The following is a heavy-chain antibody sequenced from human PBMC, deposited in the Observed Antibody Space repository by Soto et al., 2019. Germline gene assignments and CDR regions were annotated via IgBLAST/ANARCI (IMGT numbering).Heavy chain of an antibody. J-gene: IGHJ6*02. CDR1: GFSLTSSGEG. CDR3: ARPGDAYGLDV. CDR2: IYWNEDK. Sequence: SGPTLVNPTQTLTLTCSFSGFSLTSSGEGVGWVRQPPGKTLEWLALIYWNEDKAYSPSLRSRLTISKDSSKNHFSLNLSSVTAADTAVYYCARPGDAYGLDVWGQGTTVTVSS. V-gene: IGHV2-5*01. D-gene: IGHD2-21*02.